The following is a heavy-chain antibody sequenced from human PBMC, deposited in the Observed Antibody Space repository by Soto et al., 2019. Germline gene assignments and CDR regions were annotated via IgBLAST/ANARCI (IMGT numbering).Heavy chain of an antibody. V-gene: IGHV3-74*01. D-gene: IGHD2-2*01. CDR2: INSDGSST. CDR3: ARSSHIVVVPAAHYFDY. J-gene: IGHJ4*02. CDR1: GFTFSSYW. Sequence: GSLRLSCAASGFTFSSYWMHWVRQAPGKGLVWVSRINSDGSSTSYADSVKGRFTISRDNAKNTLYLQMNSLRAEDTAVYYCARSSHIVVVPAAHYFDYWGQGTLVTVS.